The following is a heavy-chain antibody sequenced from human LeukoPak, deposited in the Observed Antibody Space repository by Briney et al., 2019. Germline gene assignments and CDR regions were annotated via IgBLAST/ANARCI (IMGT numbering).Heavy chain of an antibody. CDR2: INHSGST. CDR1: GGSFSGYY. CDR3: ARGDGYTPDY. V-gene: IGHV4-34*01. J-gene: IGHJ4*02. Sequence: PSETLSLTCAVYGGSFSGYYWSWIRQPPGKGLEWIGEINHSGSTNYNPSLKSRVTISVDTSKNQFSLKLSSVTAADTAVYYCARGDGYTPDYWGQGTLVTVSS. D-gene: IGHD5-24*01.